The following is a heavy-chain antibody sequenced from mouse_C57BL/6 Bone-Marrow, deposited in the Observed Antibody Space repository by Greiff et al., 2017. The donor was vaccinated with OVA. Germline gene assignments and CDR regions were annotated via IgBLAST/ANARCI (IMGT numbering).Heavy chain of an antibody. D-gene: IGHD1-1*01. CDR1: GFTFSSYT. Sequence: DVMLVESGGGLVKPGGSLKLSCAASGFTFSSYTMSWVRQTPEKRLEWVATISGGGGNTYYPDSVKGRFTISRDNAKNTLYLQMSSLRSEDTALYYCARQYYGSSLWYFDVWGTGTTVTVSS. CDR2: ISGGGGNT. J-gene: IGHJ1*03. V-gene: IGHV5-9*01. CDR3: ARQYYGSSLWYFDV.